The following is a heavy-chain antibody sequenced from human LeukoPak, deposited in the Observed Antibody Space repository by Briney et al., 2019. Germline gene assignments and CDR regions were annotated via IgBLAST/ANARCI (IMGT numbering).Heavy chain of an antibody. Sequence: GGSLRLSCAASGFTFSSYWMHWVRQAPGKWLVWVSRINGDGSSTSYADFVKGRFTISRDNAKNTLYLQMNSLRAEDTAVYYCARVRYYDFWSGYYPFDPWGQGTLVTVSS. CDR1: GFTFSSYW. CDR3: ARVRYYDFWSGYYPFDP. CDR2: INGDGSST. D-gene: IGHD3-3*01. J-gene: IGHJ5*02. V-gene: IGHV3-74*01.